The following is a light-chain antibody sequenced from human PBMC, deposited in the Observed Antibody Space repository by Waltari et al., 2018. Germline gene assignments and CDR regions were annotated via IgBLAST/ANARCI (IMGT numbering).Light chain of an antibody. CDR2: AAS. J-gene: IGKJ2*01. CDR3: QQSYSSPPHT. V-gene: IGKV1-39*01. Sequence: DIQMTQSPSSLSASVGDRVTITCRASQNLRSYLNWYQQKPGKAPNLLIYAASNLQSGIPSRFSGGGSGTDLTLTISSLQPEDSATYYCQQSYSSPPHTFGQGTKLEIK. CDR1: QNLRSY.